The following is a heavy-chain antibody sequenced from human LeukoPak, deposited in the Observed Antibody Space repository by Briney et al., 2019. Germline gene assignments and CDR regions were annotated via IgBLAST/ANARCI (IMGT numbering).Heavy chain of an antibody. D-gene: IGHD3-10*01. J-gene: IGHJ4*02. Sequence: PGGSLRLSCAASGFTFSSYSMSWVRQAPGKGLEWVSVIYSGGSTYYADSVKGRFTISRDNSKNTLYLQMNSLRAEDTAVYYCARVYGSGSYFDYWGQGTLVTVSS. CDR3: ARVYGSGSYFDY. CDR1: GFTFSSYS. V-gene: IGHV3-53*01. CDR2: IYSGGST.